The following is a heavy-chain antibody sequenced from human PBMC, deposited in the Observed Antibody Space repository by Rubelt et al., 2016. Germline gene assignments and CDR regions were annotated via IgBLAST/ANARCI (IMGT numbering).Heavy chain of an antibody. CDR1: GFTFRSCA. V-gene: IGHV3-66*01. D-gene: IGHD4/OR15-4a*01. CDR3: ASGLTTKYYFDY. CDR2: IYTGGST. Sequence: ECGGGLVQPGGSLRLSCSASGFTFRSCAMHWVRQAPGKGLEWVSVIYTGGSTYYADSVKGRFTISRDNSENTLSLQMNSLRAEDTAVYYCASGLTTKYYFDYWGQGTLVTVSS. J-gene: IGHJ4*02.